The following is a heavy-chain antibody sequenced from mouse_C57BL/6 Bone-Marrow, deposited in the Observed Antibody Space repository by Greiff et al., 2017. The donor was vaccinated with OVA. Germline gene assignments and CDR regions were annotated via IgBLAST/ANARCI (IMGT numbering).Heavy chain of an antibody. J-gene: IGHJ2*01. CDR3: AKYDYDVYYLDY. CDR2: INPSSGYT. Sequence: QVQLQQSGAELARPGASVKMSCKASGYTFTSYTMHWVKQRPGQGLEWIGYINPSSGYTKYNQKFKDKATLTADKSSSTAYMQLSSLTSEDSAVYYCAKYDYDVYYLDYWGQGTTLTVSS. CDR1: GYTFTSYT. D-gene: IGHD2-4*01. V-gene: IGHV1-4*01.